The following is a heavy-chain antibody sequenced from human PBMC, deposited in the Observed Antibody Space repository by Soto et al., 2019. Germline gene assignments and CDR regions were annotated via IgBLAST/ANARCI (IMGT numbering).Heavy chain of an antibody. J-gene: IGHJ6*04. D-gene: IGHD3-3*01. CDR2: IWYDGSNK. V-gene: IGHV3-33*08. Sequence: GGSVRRSCAASGFSFSNYAMNCVRQAPWEGLEWLAVIWYDGSNKYYADSVKGRFTVSIDNSKNTLYLQMNSLRAEETAVYYCERDVLRFLEWLFPGMELWGNGTRVTVSS. CDR3: ERDVLRFLEWLFPGMEL. CDR1: GFSFSNYA.